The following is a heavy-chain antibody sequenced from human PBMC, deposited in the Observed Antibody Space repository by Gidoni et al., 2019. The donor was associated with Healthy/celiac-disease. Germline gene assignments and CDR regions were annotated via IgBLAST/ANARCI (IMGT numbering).Heavy chain of an antibody. CDR3: TTNVFRNHYYYYYGMDV. CDR2: IRSKAYGGTT. Sequence: EVQLVESGGGLVKTGRSLRLSCTASGFTFGDYSMSWFRQAPGKGLEWVGFIRSKAYGGTTEYAASVKGRFTISRDDSKSIAYLQMNSLKTEDTAVYYCTTNVFRNHYYYYYGMDVWGQGTTVTVSS. CDR1: GFTFGDYS. J-gene: IGHJ6*02. V-gene: IGHV3-49*05. D-gene: IGHD1-1*01.